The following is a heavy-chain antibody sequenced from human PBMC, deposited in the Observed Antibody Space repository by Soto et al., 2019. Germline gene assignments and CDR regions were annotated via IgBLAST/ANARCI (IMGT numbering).Heavy chain of an antibody. CDR1: GGTFSSYA. CDR3: AREFDTSGWPSGMQHDRFDP. V-gene: IGHV1-69*13. CDR2: IIPIFGTA. Sequence: SVKVSCKASGGTFSSYAISWVRQAPGQGLEWMGGIIPIFGTANYAQKFQGRVTITADESTSTAYMELSSLRSEDTAVYYCAREFDTSGWPSGMQHDRFDPWGQGTLVTVSS. J-gene: IGHJ5*02. D-gene: IGHD3-22*01.